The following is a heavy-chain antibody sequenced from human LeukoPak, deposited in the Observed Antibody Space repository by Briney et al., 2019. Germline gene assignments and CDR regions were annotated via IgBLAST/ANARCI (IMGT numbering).Heavy chain of an antibody. CDR1: GGSINSYY. J-gene: IGHJ4*02. Sequence: KSSETLSLTCSVSGGSINSYYWSWIRQPPGKGLEWIGYIYYSGSTNYNPSLKSRVTISIDTSKNQFSLKLNSVTAADTAVYYCAHSEDGYNLDYWGQGTLVIVSS. D-gene: IGHD5-24*01. CDR3: AHSEDGYNLDY. CDR2: IYYSGST. V-gene: IGHV4-59*01.